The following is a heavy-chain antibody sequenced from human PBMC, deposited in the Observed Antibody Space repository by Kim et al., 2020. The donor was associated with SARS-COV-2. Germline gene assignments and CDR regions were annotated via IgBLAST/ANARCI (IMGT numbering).Heavy chain of an antibody. D-gene: IGHD3-16*01. J-gene: IGHJ6*02. V-gene: IGHV4-59*13. CDR2: FYNSGST. CDR3: ARGRFLGEGMYYGLDV. Sequence: SETLSLTCAVSGGSLSGYFWSWLRLPPGKGLEWIGFFYNSGSTRYNPTLNGRVTISADRSKNQFSLNLISVTTADTAVYYCARGRFLGEGMYYGLDVWGQGTTVTVSS. CDR1: GGSLSGYF.